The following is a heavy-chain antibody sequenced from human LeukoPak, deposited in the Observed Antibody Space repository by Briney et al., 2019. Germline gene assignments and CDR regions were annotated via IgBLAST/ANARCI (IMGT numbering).Heavy chain of an antibody. Sequence: ASVKVSCKASGYTFSSYGINWVRQAPGQGREWMGWTSGYNDNTKYAQKFQGRVTMTTDTSTTTAYMELRSLRSDDTAVYYCARDKTLSSDYYYMDVWGKGTTVIVSS. CDR2: TSGYNDNT. V-gene: IGHV1-18*01. D-gene: IGHD6-6*01. CDR3: ARDKTLSSDYYYMDV. CDR1: GYTFSSYG. J-gene: IGHJ6*03.